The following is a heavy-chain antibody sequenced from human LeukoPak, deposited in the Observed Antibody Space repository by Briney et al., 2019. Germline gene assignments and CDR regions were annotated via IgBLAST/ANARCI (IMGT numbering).Heavy chain of an antibody. Sequence: ASVKVSCKASEYTFTGYYIHWVRQAPGQGLEWMGWINPNSGGTNYAQKFQGRVTMTRDTSISTVYMELSRLRSDDTAVYYCAGDRITGRPGWFDPWGQGTLVTVSS. V-gene: IGHV1-2*02. D-gene: IGHD1-20*01. CDR3: AGDRITGRPGWFDP. CDR2: INPNSGGT. CDR1: EYTFTGYY. J-gene: IGHJ5*02.